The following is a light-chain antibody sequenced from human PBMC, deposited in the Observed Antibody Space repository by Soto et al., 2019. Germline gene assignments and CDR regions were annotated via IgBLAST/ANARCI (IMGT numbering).Light chain of an antibody. CDR1: QYIGKS. V-gene: IGKV1-5*03. CDR3: QRYNSYLET. CDR2: KAS. J-gene: IGKJ1*01. Sequence: DIPITQSPSTLSASVGDRVTITCRASQYIGKSLAWYQQKPGKAPKLLIYKASNLESEVPSRFSGSGSGTEFTFTISGLQPDDFATYYCQRYNSYLETFGQGTKVEVK.